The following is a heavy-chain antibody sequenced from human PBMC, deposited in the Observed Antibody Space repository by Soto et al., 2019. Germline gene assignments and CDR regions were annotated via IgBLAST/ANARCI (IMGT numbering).Heavy chain of an antibody. CDR2: IIPIFGTA. CDR3: ARVEASTNYYYYYYGMDV. CDR1: GGTFSSYA. Sequence: QVQLVQSGAEVKKPGSSVKVSCKASGGTFSSYAISWVRQSPGQGLEWMGGIIPIFGTANYAQKFQGRVTITADESTSKAYMELSSLRSEDTAVYYCARVEASTNYYYYYYGMDVWGQVTTVTVSS. J-gene: IGHJ6*02. V-gene: IGHV1-69*01. D-gene: IGHD1-26*01.